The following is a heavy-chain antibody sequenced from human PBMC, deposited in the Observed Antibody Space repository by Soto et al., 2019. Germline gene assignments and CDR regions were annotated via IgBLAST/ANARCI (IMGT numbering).Heavy chain of an antibody. V-gene: IGHV4-30-4*01. J-gene: IGHJ4*02. D-gene: IGHD3-9*01. CDR3: ARACDILTRYYFDY. CDR1: GGSISSGDDY. CDR2: IYYSWST. Sequence: QVQLQESGPGLVEPSQTLSLTCTVSGGSISSGDDYWSWIRQPPGKGLEWIGYIYYSWSTYYNPSLKSRFTISVDTSKNQFSLKLSSVTAADTAVYYCARACDILTRYYFDYWGQGTLVTVSS.